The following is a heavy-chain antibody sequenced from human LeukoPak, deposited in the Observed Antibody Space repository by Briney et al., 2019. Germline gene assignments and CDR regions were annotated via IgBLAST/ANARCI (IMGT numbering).Heavy chain of an antibody. CDR2: ISYEGSNK. Sequence: GGSLRLSCAASGFTFSSYAMHGVRQAPGKGLEWVAVISYEGSNKYYADSVKGRFTISRDNDKNTLYPQMNSLRAEDTAVYYCARLVGATEDYWGQGTLVTFSS. CDR1: GFTFSSYA. D-gene: IGHD1-26*01. CDR3: ARLVGATEDY. V-gene: IGHV3-30-3*01. J-gene: IGHJ4*02.